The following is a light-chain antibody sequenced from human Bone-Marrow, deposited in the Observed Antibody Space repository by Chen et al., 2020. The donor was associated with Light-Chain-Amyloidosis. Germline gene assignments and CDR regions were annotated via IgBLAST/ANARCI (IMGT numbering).Light chain of an antibody. Sequence: EIVLTQSPGTPSLSPGEGANLSCRASQTISSNYLTWYQQKFGHSPRLLIYGSPSRATGIPDRFTGSGSGTDFTLTINRLEPEDFAMYYCQQYGTSPLTFGGGTKVEIK. V-gene: IGKV3-20*01. J-gene: IGKJ4*01. CDR3: QQYGTSPLT. CDR1: QTISSNY. CDR2: GSP.